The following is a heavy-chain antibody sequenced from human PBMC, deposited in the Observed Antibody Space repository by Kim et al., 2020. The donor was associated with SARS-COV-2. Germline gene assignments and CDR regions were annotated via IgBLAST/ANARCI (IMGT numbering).Heavy chain of an antibody. Sequence: SYPNYADSVKGRFTISRDNAKNSLYLQMNSLRAEDTAVYYCASGSGWFDYWGQGTLVTVSS. V-gene: IGHV3-11*06. J-gene: IGHJ4*02. CDR3: ASGSGWFDY. CDR2: SYP. D-gene: IGHD6-19*01.